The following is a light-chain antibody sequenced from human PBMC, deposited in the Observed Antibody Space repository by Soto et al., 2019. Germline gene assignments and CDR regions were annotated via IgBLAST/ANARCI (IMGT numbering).Light chain of an antibody. CDR3: SSYTRSSTVL. V-gene: IGLV2-14*01. CDR2: DVD. Sequence: QSVLTQPASVSGSPGQSITISCTGTSSDVGTYNSVSWYQQHPGKAPKLMIYDVDIRPSGVSNRFSGSKSGNTASLTIPGLQAEDEADYYCSSYTRSSTVLFGGGTKLTVL. J-gene: IGLJ2*01. CDR1: SSDVGTYNS.